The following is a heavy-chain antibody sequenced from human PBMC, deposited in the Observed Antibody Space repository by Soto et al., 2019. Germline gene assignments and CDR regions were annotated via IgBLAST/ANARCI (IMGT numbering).Heavy chain of an antibody. V-gene: IGHV3-23*01. CDR3: ASAKAVVIAALGI. D-gene: IGHD2-21*01. CDR1: GFTFSISA. Sequence: PRLSCTASGFTFSISARSWVRQAPGQGLEWVASVSENGGSRGGTYYADAVKGRFTISRDNSKNTLYLQMDSLRGADTAVYYCASAKAVVIAALGIWGQGTMVTVSS. J-gene: IGHJ3*02. CDR2: VSENGGSRGGT.